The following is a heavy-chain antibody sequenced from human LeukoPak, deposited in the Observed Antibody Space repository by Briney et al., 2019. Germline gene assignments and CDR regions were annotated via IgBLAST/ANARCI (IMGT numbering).Heavy chain of an antibody. CDR1: GGSISSGGYY. J-gene: IGHJ4*02. CDR2: IYHSGST. V-gene: IGHV4-30-2*01. D-gene: IGHD5-18*01. CDR3: ARESYSYGSGFDY. Sequence: SETLSLTCTVSGGSISSGGYYWSWIRQPPGKGLEWIGYIYHSGSTYYNPSLKSRVTISVDRSKNQFSLKLCSVTAADTAVYYCARESYSYGSGFDYWGQGTLVTVSS.